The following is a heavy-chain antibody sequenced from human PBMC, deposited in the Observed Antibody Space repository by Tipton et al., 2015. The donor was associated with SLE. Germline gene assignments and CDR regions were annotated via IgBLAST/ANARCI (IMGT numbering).Heavy chain of an antibody. V-gene: IGHV3-43*01. D-gene: IGHD3-10*01. J-gene: IGHJ4*02. Sequence: QLVQSGGVVVQPGGSLRLSCAASGFTFDDYTMHWVRQAPGKGLEWVSLISWDGGSTYYADSVKGRFTISRDNSKNSLYLQMNSLRTEDTALYYCAKVRRFRELFPFDYWGQGTLVTVSS. CDR2: ISWDGGST. CDR1: GFTFDDYT. CDR3: AKVRRFRELFPFDY.